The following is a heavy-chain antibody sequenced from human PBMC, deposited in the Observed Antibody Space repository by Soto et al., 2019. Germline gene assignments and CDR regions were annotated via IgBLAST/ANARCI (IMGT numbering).Heavy chain of an antibody. CDR2: INHSRRT. Sequence: SETLSLTSAVYGGSFSGYYWTWIRQPPGRGLEWIGEINHSRRTNYNPSLKSRVTISVDTSKNQFSLRLSSVTAADTAVYFCARGGLEATDYWGQGTPVTVSS. D-gene: IGHD1-1*01. CDR1: GGSFSGYY. CDR3: ARGGLEATDY. V-gene: IGHV4-34*01. J-gene: IGHJ4*02.